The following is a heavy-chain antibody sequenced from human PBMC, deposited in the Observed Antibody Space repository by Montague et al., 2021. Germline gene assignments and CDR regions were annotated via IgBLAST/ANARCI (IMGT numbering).Heavy chain of an antibody. CDR2: IYRAGTT. CDR3: ARVSTRLAITCRPGWFHP. CDR1: GSSLDGYY. V-gene: IGHV4-34*01. J-gene: IGHJ5*02. D-gene: IGHD1-14*01. Sequence: SETLSLTCGVSGSSLDGYYWSWIRQAPGKGLEWVGDIYRAGTTKYNPSLGSRATISVDTSKNQFSLHLASVTAADTAVYYCARVSTRLAITCRPGWFHPWGRGTMVTVSS.